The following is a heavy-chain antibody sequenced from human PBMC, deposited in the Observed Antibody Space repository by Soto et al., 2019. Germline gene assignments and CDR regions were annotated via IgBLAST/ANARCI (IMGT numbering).Heavy chain of an antibody. D-gene: IGHD2-2*01. Sequence: GASVKVSCKASGVTFSSYAISWVRQAPGQGLEWMGGIIPIFGTANYAQKFQGGVTITADKSTSTAYMELSSLRSEDTAVYYCARKGAAASYYYYYGMDVWGQGTTVTVS. CDR2: IIPIFGTA. CDR3: ARKGAAASYYYYYGMDV. V-gene: IGHV1-69*06. J-gene: IGHJ6*02. CDR1: GVTFSSYA.